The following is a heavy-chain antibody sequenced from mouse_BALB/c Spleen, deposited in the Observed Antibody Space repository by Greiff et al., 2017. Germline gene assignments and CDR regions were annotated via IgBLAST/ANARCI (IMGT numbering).Heavy chain of an antibody. D-gene: IGHD2-1*01. CDR3: ARWDGNYGFAY. Sequence: QVQLQQSGPELVKPGASVKISCKASGYAFSSSWMNWVKQRPGQGLEWIGRIYPGDGDTNYNGKFKGKATLTADKSSSTAYMQLSSLTSVDSAVYFCARWDGNYGFAYWGQGTLVTVSA. CDR2: IYPGDGDT. CDR1: GYAFSSSW. J-gene: IGHJ3*01. V-gene: IGHV1-82*01.